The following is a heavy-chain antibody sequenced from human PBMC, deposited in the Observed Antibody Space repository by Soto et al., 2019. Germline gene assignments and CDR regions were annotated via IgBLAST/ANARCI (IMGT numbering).Heavy chain of an antibody. CDR3: ARHNWGTADLYDHMDV. J-gene: IGHJ6*03. V-gene: IGHV4-59*08. CDR1: GVSVNDYY. CDR2: LHYGDDT. D-gene: IGHD3-16*01. Sequence: QVQLQESGPGLVKPSETLSLTCSISGVSVNDYYWSWFRQPPGKGLEWIGFLHYGDDTDYNASLKSRVAISVDTSKNQFSLDLSSVTAADAAVYYCARHNWGTADLYDHMDVWGKGTAVTVSS.